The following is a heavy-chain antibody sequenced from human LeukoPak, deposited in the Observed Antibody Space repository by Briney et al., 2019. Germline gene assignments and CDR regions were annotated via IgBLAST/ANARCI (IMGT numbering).Heavy chain of an antibody. CDR1: GGSFSGYY. CDR2: INHSGST. Sequence: SETLSLTCAVYGGSFSGYYWSWPRQPPGKGLEWIGEINHSGSTNYNPSLKSRVTISVDTSKNQFSLKLSSVTAADTAVYYCASTYYDFWSGYGYYYGMDVWGQGTTVTVSS. D-gene: IGHD3-3*01. J-gene: IGHJ6*02. V-gene: IGHV4-34*01. CDR3: ASTYYDFWSGYGYYYGMDV.